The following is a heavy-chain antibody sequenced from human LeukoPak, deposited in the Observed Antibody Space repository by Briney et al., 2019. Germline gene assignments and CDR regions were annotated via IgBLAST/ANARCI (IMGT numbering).Heavy chain of an antibody. CDR3: ATDRFGAIVLAMGN. V-gene: IGHV1-24*01. D-gene: IGHD2-8*02. J-gene: IGHJ4*02. Sequence: ASVKVSCKVSGYTLTELSMHWVRQSLGKGLEWMGGFDPEDGETLYAQKFQGRVTMTEDTSTDTAYMELSSLRSEDTAVYYCATDRFGAIVLAMGNWGQGTLVTVSS. CDR2: FDPEDGET. CDR1: GYTLTELS.